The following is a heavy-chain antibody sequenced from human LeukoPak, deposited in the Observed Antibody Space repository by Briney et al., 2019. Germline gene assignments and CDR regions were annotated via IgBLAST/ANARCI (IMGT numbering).Heavy chain of an antibody. CDR1: GYTFTSYG. CDR2: ISAYNGNT. D-gene: IGHD3-9*01. Sequence: ASVKVSCKASGYTFTSYGISWVRQAPGQGLEWMGWISAYNGNTNYAQKLQGRVTMTTDTSTSTAYMELRSLRSDDTAVYYCARDEYYDILTGFYGMDVWGQGTTVTVSS. CDR3: ARDEYYDILTGFYGMDV. V-gene: IGHV1-18*01. J-gene: IGHJ6*02.